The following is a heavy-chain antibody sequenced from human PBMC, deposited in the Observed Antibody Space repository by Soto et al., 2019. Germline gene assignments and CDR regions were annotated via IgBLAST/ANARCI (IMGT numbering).Heavy chain of an antibody. D-gene: IGHD3-22*01. CDR1: GGSVSSGSYY. Sequence: SETLSLTCSVSGGSVSSGSYYWSWMRQPPGKGLEWIGYIYYSGSANYNPSLKSRVTISVDTSKNQFSLKLSSVTAADTAVYYCARGEGSFYDSSGYYSSWGQGTLVTVSS. CDR3: ARGEGSFYDSSGYYSS. J-gene: IGHJ4*02. V-gene: IGHV4-61*01. CDR2: IYYSGSA.